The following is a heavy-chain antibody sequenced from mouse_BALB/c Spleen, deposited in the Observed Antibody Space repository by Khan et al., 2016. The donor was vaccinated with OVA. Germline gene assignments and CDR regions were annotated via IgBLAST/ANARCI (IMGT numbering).Heavy chain of an antibody. CDR2: ISYSGDT. CDR3: ASMILYDYGSNFEGYYLDY. Sequence: EVQLQESGPGLVKPSQSLSLTCPVTGYSLTIDHAWNWIRQFPGNKLEWMGYISYSGDTAYNPSLKSRISITRDTSKNQSFLQLHSVTTQHTHTYYWASMILYDYGSNFEGYYLDYWGQGTTLTVSS. J-gene: IGHJ2*01. V-gene: IGHV3-2*02. D-gene: IGHD1-1*01. CDR1: GYSLTIDHA.